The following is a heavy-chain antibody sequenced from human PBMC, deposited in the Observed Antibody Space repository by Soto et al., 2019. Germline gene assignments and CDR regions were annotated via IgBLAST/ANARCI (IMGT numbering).Heavy chain of an antibody. CDR1: GYSFTNND. CDR3: ARMETFGSLNCFVP. J-gene: IGHJ5*02. Sequence: ASVKVSCKASGYSFTNNDVSWVRQATGQGLEWMGWMNPGSGDTGYAQKFQGRVTMTRDISIATAYMELSSLRSDDTAIYYCARMETFGSLNCFVPWGQGTLVTVSS. D-gene: IGHD3-16*01. CDR2: MNPGSGDT. V-gene: IGHV1-8*01.